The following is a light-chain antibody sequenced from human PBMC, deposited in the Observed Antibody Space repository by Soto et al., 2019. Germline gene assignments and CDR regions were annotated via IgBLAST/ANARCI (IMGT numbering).Light chain of an antibody. CDR3: LQHYSYPRT. CDR2: AAS. V-gene: IGKV1-17*02. CDR1: QAIGTA. Sequence: IQMTQSPSSLSASVGDRVTITCRASQAIGTALGWYRQKPGKATKRLIYAASSLQSGAPPRFSGSGSGTDFTLTIRNLQPGEFATYFCLQHYSYPRTVGQGTKVDIK. J-gene: IGKJ1*01.